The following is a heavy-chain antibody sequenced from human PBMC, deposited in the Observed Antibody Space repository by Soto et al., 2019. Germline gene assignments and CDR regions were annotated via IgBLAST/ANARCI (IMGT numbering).Heavy chain of an antibody. CDR3: VRGGGGGLFDP. CDR2: MSPGSRYL. CDR1: GFTFSSYA. D-gene: IGHD2-15*01. J-gene: IGHJ5*02. V-gene: IGHV3-21*05. Sequence: PGGSLRLSCAASGFTFSSYALSWVRQAPGKGLEWLSYMSPGSRYLAYADSVKGRFTVSRDNAKRSLFLQMTSLTAEDTAIYYCVRGGGGGLFDPWGQGTMVTVSS.